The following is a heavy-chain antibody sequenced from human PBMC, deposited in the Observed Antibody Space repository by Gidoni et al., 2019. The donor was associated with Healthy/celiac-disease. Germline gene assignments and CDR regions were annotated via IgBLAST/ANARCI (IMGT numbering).Heavy chain of an antibody. CDR3: AGGLSGYSSSWLLDY. CDR1: GGSFSGYY. D-gene: IGHD6-13*01. V-gene: IGHV4-34*01. Sequence: QSQLQQWRAGLLKPSETLSLPCAVYGGSFSGYYWSWIRQPPGMGLEWTGEINHSGSTNYTPALKGRVTISVDTSKNQFSLKLSSVTAADTAVYYCAGGLSGYSSSWLLDYWGQGTLVTVSS. CDR2: INHSGST. J-gene: IGHJ4*02.